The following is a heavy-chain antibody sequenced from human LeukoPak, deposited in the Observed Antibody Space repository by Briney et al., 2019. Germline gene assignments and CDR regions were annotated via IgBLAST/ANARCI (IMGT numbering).Heavy chain of an antibody. Sequence: GGSLRLSCAASGFTFSSYAMHWVRQAPGKGLEYVSAISSNGGSTYYANSVKGRFTISRDNSKNTLYLQMGSLRAEDMAVYYCARGGAGLWFGPLGYWGQGTLVTVSS. CDR2: ISSNGGST. CDR1: GFTFSSYA. J-gene: IGHJ4*02. D-gene: IGHD3-10*01. V-gene: IGHV3-64*01. CDR3: ARGGAGLWFGPLGY.